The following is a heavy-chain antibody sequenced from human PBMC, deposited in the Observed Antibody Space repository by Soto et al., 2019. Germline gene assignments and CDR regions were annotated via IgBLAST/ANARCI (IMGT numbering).Heavy chain of an antibody. CDR1: GFTFRSYA. J-gene: IGHJ4*02. V-gene: IGHV3-23*01. D-gene: IGHD6-13*01. CDR2: ISGSGGTT. CDR3: TKKAAPGPAHFDY. Sequence: GGSQRLSCAASGFTFRSYARSWVRQAPGKGLEWVSIISGSGGTTYYADSVKGRFTISRDNSKNTLYLQMNSLRAEDTAVYYCTKKAAPGPAHFDYWGQGALVTVSS.